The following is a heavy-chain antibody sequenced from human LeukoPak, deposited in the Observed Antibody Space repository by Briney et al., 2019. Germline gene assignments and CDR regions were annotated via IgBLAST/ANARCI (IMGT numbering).Heavy chain of an antibody. Sequence: PGGSLRLSCVPSGITFSGYTMSWVRQAPGKGLEWVSAISGSGGSTYYADSVKGRFTISRDNSKNTLYLQMNSLRAEDTAVYYCARPSVRDGYNCFDYWGQGTLVTVSS. J-gene: IGHJ4*02. CDR3: ARPSVRDGYNCFDY. V-gene: IGHV3-23*01. CDR1: GITFSGYT. D-gene: IGHD5-24*01. CDR2: ISGSGGST.